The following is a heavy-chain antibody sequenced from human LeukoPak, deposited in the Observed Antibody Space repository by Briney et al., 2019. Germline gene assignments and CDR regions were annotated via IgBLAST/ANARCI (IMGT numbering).Heavy chain of an antibody. Sequence: GGSLRLSCAGSGFTFSSYGMHWVRLAPGKGLEWVAFIPFDGNNKYYTDSLKGRFTISRDNSKNTLCLQMNSLRADDTAIYYCAKGSPRTMESWGQGTLVTVSS. CDR2: IPFDGNNK. D-gene: IGHD4/OR15-4a*01. J-gene: IGHJ4*02. CDR3: AKGSPRTMES. CDR1: GFTFSSYG. V-gene: IGHV3-30*02.